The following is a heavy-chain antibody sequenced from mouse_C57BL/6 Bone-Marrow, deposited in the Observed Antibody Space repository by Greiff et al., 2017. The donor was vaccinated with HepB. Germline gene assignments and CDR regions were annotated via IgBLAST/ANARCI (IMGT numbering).Heavy chain of an antibody. CDR2: INPSTGGT. CDR1: GYSFTGYY. V-gene: IGHV1-43*01. D-gene: IGHD2-4*01. Sequence: EVQLQQSGPELVKPGASVKISCKASGYSFTGYYMHWVKQSSEKSLEWIGEINPSTGGTSYNQKFKGKATLTVDKSSSTAYMQLKSLTSEDSAVYYCAREASYYDYDGGFAYWGQGTLVTVSA. J-gene: IGHJ3*01. CDR3: AREASYYDYDGGFAY.